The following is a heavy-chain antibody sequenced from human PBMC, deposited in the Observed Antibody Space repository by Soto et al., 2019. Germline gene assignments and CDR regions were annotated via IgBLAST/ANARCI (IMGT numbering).Heavy chain of an antibody. CDR3: AKDPAAAGTIMGYFDY. CDR1: GFTFSSYA. Sequence: GGSLRLSCAASGFTFSSYAMSWVRQAPGKGLEWVSAISGSGGSTYYADSVKGRFTISRDNSKNTLYLQMNSLRAEDTAVYYCAKDPAAAGTIMGYFDYWGQGTLVTVSS. V-gene: IGHV3-23*01. D-gene: IGHD6-13*01. J-gene: IGHJ4*02. CDR2: ISGSGGST.